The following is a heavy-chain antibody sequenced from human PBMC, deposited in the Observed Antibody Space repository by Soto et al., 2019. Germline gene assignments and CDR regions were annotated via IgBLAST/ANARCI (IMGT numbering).Heavy chain of an antibody. CDR1: GYTFNTYA. CDR3: ARDMVQHLAMMSYYSAMDA. D-gene: IGHD3-10*01. J-gene: IGHJ6*02. CDR2: INAGNVNT. Sequence: QVQLVQSGAEVKKPGASVKVSCKASGYTFNTYAMHWVRQAPGQRLEWLAWINAGNVNTKYSQKYQGRLTATRDTSVSTAYMEMSSLTYEDTAMYYCARDMVQHLAMMSYYSAMDAWGQATTLTVSS. V-gene: IGHV1-3*01.